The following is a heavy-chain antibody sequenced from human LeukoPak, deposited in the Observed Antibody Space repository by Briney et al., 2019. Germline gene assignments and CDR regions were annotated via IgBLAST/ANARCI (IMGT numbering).Heavy chain of an antibody. D-gene: IGHD3-3*01. Sequence: SVKVSCKASGYTFTSYAISWVRQAPGQGLEWMGGIIPIFGTANYAQKFQGRVTITADESTSTAYMELSSLRSEDTAVYYCARGVFGVVIIYFDYWGQGTLVTVSS. CDR1: GYTFTSYA. CDR3: ARGVFGVVIIYFDY. CDR2: IIPIFGTA. V-gene: IGHV1-69*13. J-gene: IGHJ4*02.